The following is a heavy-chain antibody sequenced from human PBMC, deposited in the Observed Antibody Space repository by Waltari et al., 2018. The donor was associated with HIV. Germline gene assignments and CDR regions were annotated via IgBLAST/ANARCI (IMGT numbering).Heavy chain of an antibody. Sequence: QVQLVESGRGVVQPGRSVILSCAVSGLIFSNYGMHWVRQAPGKGLEGVAVISYDGIKKYYADSMKGRFTSARDNSRDTLYLQMNSLRADDAATYYCAKATGGESWAFDYWGQGTLVTVSS. V-gene: IGHV3-30*18. CDR2: ISYDGIKK. CDR1: GLIFSNYG. J-gene: IGHJ4*02. CDR3: AKATGGESWAFDY. D-gene: IGHD3-16*01.